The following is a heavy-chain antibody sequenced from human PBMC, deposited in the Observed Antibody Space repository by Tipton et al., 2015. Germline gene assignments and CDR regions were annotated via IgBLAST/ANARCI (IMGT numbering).Heavy chain of an antibody. J-gene: IGHJ6*02. V-gene: IGHV1-8*01. D-gene: IGHD5-12*01. Sequence: QVQLVQSGAEVKKPGASVKVSCKASGYTFVNYDIYWVRQATGQGLEWMGWMSPDSGNTGSAQKFRGRVTMTKNTSISTVYMELYSLTSDDTAIYYCARGTTIIAMDVWGQGTTVIVSS. CDR1: GYTFVNYD. CDR3: ARGTTIIAMDV. CDR2: MSPDSGNT.